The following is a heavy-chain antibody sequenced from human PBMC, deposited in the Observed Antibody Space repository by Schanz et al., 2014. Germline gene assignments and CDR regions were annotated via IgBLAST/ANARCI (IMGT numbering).Heavy chain of an antibody. Sequence: EVQLLESGGGLVQPGGSLRLSCAASGFTFSYYSLNWVRQAPGKGLEWVATIKEDGSQKYYLDSVKGRFTISRDNARNSLYLQMTSLRAEDTALYYCTRDRAYHSFDYWGQGTLVTVSS. D-gene: IGHD1-26*01. J-gene: IGHJ4*02. CDR1: GFTFSYYS. V-gene: IGHV3-7*01. CDR3: TRDRAYHSFDY. CDR2: IKEDGSQK.